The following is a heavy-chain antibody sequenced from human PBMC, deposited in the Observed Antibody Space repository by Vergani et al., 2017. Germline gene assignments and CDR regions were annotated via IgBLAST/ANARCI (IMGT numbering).Heavy chain of an antibody. CDR3: AKDRVWFGDALDY. CDR2: ISGSGGST. V-gene: IGHV3-23*01. CDR1: GFTFSSYA. Sequence: EVQLLESGGGLVQPGGSLRLSCAASGFTFSSYAMSWVRQAPGKGLEWVSAISGSGGSTYYADSVKGRFTISRDNSKNTQYLQMNSLRAEDTAVYYCAKDRVWFGDALDYWGQGTLVTVSS. J-gene: IGHJ4*02. D-gene: IGHD3-10*01.